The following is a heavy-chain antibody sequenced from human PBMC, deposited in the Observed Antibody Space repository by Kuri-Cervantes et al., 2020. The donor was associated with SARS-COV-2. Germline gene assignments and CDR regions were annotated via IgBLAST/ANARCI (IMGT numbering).Heavy chain of an antibody. V-gene: IGHV3-53*01. J-gene: IGHJ3*02. CDR2: IYSSGST. D-gene: IGHD1-14*01. Sequence: GGSLRLSCAASGFIVSDNYMSWVRQAPGKVLEWVSIIYSSGSTYYNPSLKSRVTISVDTSKNQFSLKLSSVTAADTAVYYCARRMTTPERNAFDIWGQGTMVTVSS. CDR3: ARRMTTPERNAFDI. CDR1: GFIVSDNY.